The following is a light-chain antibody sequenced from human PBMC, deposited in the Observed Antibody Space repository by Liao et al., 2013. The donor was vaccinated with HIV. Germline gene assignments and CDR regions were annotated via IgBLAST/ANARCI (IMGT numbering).Light chain of an antibody. CDR3: QAWDSSTPLYV. Sequence: SYELTQSPSVSVAPGKTATISCGGDSIGSKSVHWYQQRPGQAPVLVMSYETDRPSGIPERFSGSNSGNTATLTISGTQAMDEADYYCQAWDSSTPLYVFGTGTKVTVL. V-gene: IGLV3-21*01. CDR2: YET. J-gene: IGLJ1*01. CDR1: SIGSKS.